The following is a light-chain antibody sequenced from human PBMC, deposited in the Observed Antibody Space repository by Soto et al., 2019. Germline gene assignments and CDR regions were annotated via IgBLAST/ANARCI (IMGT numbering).Light chain of an antibody. CDR1: SSVVGTYNL. V-gene: IGLV2-23*01. J-gene: IGLJ1*01. CDR3: CSYAGSGTYV. Sequence: QSALTQPASVSGSPGQSITISCTGTSSVVGTYNLVSWYQQHPGKAPKLMIFEGSKRPSGVSNRFSGSTSGNTASLTISGLQVEDEAHYYCCSYAGSGTYVFGTGTKVTVL. CDR2: EGS.